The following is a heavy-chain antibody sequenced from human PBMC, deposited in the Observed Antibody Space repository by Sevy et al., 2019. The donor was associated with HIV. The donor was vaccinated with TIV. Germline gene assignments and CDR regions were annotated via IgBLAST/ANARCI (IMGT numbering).Heavy chain of an antibody. V-gene: IGHV3-30*04. Sequence: GGSLRLSCAASGFTFSSYAMHWVRQAPGKGLEWVAVISYDGSNKYYADSVKGRFTISRDNSKNTLYLQMNGLRAEDTAVYYCAREPAGYSSGWSWVDYWGQGTLVTVSS. J-gene: IGHJ4*02. D-gene: IGHD6-19*01. CDR1: GFTFSSYA. CDR3: AREPAGYSSGWSWVDY. CDR2: ISYDGSNK.